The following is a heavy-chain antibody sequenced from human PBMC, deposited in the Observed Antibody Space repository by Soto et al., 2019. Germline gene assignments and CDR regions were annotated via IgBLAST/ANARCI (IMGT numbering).Heavy chain of an antibody. CDR1: GGTFSRYA. Sequence: GASVRVSCKASGGTFSRYALSWVRQAPGQGPEWMGGIVPMFGTANYAQKFQGRVTITADESTNTAYMQLSSLRSEDTAVYYCARGVDYDSRGYYFFFWGQGTLVTVSS. CDR2: IVPMFGTA. V-gene: IGHV1-69*13. J-gene: IGHJ4*02. CDR3: ARGVDYDSRGYYFFF. D-gene: IGHD3-22*01.